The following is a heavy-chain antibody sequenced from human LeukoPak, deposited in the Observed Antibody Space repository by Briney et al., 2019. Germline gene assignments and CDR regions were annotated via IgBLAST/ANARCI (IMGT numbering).Heavy chain of an antibody. CDR2: ISAYNGNT. D-gene: IGHD3-3*01. CDR1: GYTFTSYG. J-gene: IGHJ4*02. CDR3: ARQAFWSGYYPY. Sequence: SVKVSCKASGYTFTSYGISWVRQAPGQGLEWMGWISAYNGNTNYAQKFQGRVTITADESTSTAYMELSSLRPEDTAVYYCARQAFWSGYYPYWGQGTLVTVSS. V-gene: IGHV1-18*01.